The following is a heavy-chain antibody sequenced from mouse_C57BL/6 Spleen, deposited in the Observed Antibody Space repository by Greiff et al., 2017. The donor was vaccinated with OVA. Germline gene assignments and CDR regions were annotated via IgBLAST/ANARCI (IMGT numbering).Heavy chain of an antibody. V-gene: IGHV1-18*01. Sequence: VQLKESGPELVKPGASVKIPCKASGYTFTDYNMDWVKQSHGKSLEWIGDINPNNGGTIYNQKFKGKATLTVDKSSSTAYMELRSLTSEDTAVYYCARDDNLTWFAYWGQGTLVTVSA. J-gene: IGHJ3*01. CDR3: ARDDNLTWFAY. CDR2: INPNNGGT. D-gene: IGHD1-3*01. CDR1: GYTFTDYN.